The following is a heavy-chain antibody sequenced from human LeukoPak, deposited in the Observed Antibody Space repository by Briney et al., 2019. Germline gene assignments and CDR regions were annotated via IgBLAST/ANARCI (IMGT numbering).Heavy chain of an antibody. D-gene: IGHD2-2*01. V-gene: IGHV1-3*01. CDR1: GYTFTSYA. Sequence: ASVKVSCKASGYTFTSYAMHWVRQAPGQRLEWMGWINAGNGNTKYSQKFQGRVTITRDTSASTAYMELSSLRSEDTAVYYCARSVRQYQLLTTWGQGTLVTVSP. CDR2: INAGNGNT. CDR3: ARSVRQYQLLTT. J-gene: IGHJ5*02.